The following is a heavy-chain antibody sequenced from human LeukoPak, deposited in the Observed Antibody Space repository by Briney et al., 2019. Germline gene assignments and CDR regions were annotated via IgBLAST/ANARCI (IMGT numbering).Heavy chain of an antibody. D-gene: IGHD5-24*01. CDR1: GGSISSSSYY. V-gene: IGHV4-61*05. Sequence: PSETLSLTCTVSGGSISSSSYYWGWIRQPPGKGLEWIGYIYYSGRTNYNPSLKSRVTISEDTSKNHFSLRLRSVTAADTAVYYCARALQDYYYGMDVWGQGTTVTVSS. CDR2: IYYSGRT. J-gene: IGHJ6*02. CDR3: ARALQDYYYGMDV.